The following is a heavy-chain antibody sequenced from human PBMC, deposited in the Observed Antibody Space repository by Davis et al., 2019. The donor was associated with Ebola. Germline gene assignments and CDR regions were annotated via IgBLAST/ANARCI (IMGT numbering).Heavy chain of an antibody. CDR2: IYHSGST. V-gene: IGHV4-4*02. CDR1: GGSISSSNW. CDR3: ARHRYYYDSSGYYLSYFDY. D-gene: IGHD3-22*01. J-gene: IGHJ4*02. Sequence: SETPSLTCAVSGGSISSSNWWSWVRQPPGKGLEWIGEIYHSGSTNYNPSLKSRVTISVDTSKNQFSLKLSSVTAADTAVYYCARHRYYYDSSGYYLSYFDYWGQGTLVTVSS.